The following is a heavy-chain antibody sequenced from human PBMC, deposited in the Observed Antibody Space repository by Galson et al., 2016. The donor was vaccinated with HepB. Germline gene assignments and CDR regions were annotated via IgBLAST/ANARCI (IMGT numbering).Heavy chain of an antibody. CDR2: IYLDDDK. CDR1: GFSLSTSGVG. J-gene: IGHJ2*01. V-gene: IGHV2-5*02. Sequence: PALVKPTQTLTLTCTFSGFSLSTSGVGVGWIRQPPGKALEWLALIYLDDDKRFSPSLKSRLTITRDTSKNQVVLTMTNMDPVDTATYYCAHRRRYNWIAGWAVYWYFDLWGRATQVTVSS. CDR3: AHRRRYNWIAGWAVYWYFDL. D-gene: IGHD1-1*01.